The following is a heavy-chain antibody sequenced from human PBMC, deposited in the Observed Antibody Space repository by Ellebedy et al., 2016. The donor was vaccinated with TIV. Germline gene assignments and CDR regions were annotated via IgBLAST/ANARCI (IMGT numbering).Heavy chain of an antibody. Sequence: MPSETLSLTCAVYGESFSGYHWTWIRQPPGKGLEWIGDINYSGATYYNPSLKSRVTISLDRPKNQFSLSLTSVTAADTAVYYCARGRIWVDVGTSATRWIDPWGQGTLVTVSS. CDR2: INYSGAT. V-gene: IGHV4-34*01. CDR3: ARGRIWVDVGTSATRWIDP. CDR1: GESFSGYH. J-gene: IGHJ5*02. D-gene: IGHD2-15*01.